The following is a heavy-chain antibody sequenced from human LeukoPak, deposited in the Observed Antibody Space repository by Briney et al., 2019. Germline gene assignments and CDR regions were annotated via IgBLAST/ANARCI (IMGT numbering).Heavy chain of an antibody. V-gene: IGHV3-30*18. CDR3: AKGVGYYGSGSYFGYFDY. Sequence: GGSLRLSCAASGFTFSSYGMHWVRPAPGKGLGWGVVISYDGSNKYYADPVKGRFTISRDNSTNTLYPQMNSLRAEDTAVYYCAKGVGYYGSGSYFGYFDYWGQGTLVTVSS. CDR2: ISYDGSNK. D-gene: IGHD3-10*01. J-gene: IGHJ4*02. CDR1: GFTFSSYG.